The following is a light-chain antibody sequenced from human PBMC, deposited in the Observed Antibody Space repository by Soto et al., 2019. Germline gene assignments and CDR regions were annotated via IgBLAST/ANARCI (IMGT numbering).Light chain of an antibody. CDR1: PSVSSNY. Sequence: EIVLTQSPGTLSLSPGERATLSCRASPSVSSNYLAWYQQKPGQAPRLLIYTASGRATGLPDRFSGSWSGTDFTLTISRVEPEDVAVDYCQQYCTSPWTFGQGTKVEIK. V-gene: IGKV3-20*01. J-gene: IGKJ1*01. CDR3: QQYCTSPWT. CDR2: TAS.